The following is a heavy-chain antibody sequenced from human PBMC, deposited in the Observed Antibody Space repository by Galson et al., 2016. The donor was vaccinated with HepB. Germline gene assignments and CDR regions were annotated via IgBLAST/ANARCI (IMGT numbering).Heavy chain of an antibody. J-gene: IGHJ5*02. Sequence: SETLSLTCTVSGGSISGTNWWSRVRQPPGKGLEWIGEIYHSGTTNYSPSLKSRVTISVDTSKNQFSLKLTSVTAADTAVYYCASQGSGSSNWFGPWGRGTLVTVSS. V-gene: IGHV4-4*02. CDR1: GGSISGTNW. CDR2: IYHSGTT. D-gene: IGHD6-19*01. CDR3: ASQGSGSSNWFGP.